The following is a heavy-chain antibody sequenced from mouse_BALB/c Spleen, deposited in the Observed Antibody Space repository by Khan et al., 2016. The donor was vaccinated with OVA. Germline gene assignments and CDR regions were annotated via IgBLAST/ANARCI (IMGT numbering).Heavy chain of an antibody. Sequence: QVQLKESGAELARPGASVKMSCKASGYTFTSYTIHWIKKRPGPGLEWLGYINPSNGYTNYNQKFKDKATLTTDKSSTTAYLQLSSLTSDDAAVYNCVRDGSYHRNDGWFAYWGQGTLVTVSA. CDR2: INPSNGYT. CDR3: VRDGSYHRNDGWFAY. CDR1: GYTFTSYT. J-gene: IGHJ3*01. V-gene: IGHV1-4*01. D-gene: IGHD2-14*01.